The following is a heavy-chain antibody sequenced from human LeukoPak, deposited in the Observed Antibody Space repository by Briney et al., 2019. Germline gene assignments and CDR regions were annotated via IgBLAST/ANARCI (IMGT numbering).Heavy chain of an antibody. D-gene: IGHD2-15*01. J-gene: IGHJ6*03. V-gene: IGHV4-34*01. CDR2: IYYSGST. CDR3: ARHVGYYYYYMDV. Sequence: PSETLSLTCAVYGGSFSGYYWSWIRQPPGKGLEWIGSIYYSGSTYYNPSLKSRVTISVDTSKNQFSLELSSVTAADTALFYCARHVGYYYYYMDVWGKGTTVTVSS. CDR1: GGSFSGYY.